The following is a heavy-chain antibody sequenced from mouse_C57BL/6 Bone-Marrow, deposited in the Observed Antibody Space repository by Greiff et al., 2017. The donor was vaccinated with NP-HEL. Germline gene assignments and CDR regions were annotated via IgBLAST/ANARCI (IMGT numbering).Heavy chain of an antibody. D-gene: IGHD4-1*01. J-gene: IGHJ3*01. V-gene: IGHV1-61*01. CDR1: GYTFTSYW. CDR2: IYPSDSET. CDR3: ARGLGPAWFAY. Sequence: QVQLQQPGAELVRPGSSVKLSCKASGYTFTSYWMDWVKPRPGQGLEWIGNIYPSDSETHYNQKFKDKATLTVDKSSSTAYMQLSSLTSEDSAVYYCARGLGPAWFAYWGQGTLVTVSA.